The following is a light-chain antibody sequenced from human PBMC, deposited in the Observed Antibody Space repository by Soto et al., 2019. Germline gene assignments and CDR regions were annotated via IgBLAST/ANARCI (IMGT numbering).Light chain of an antibody. CDR1: QSVSSSY. J-gene: IGKJ1*01. CDR3: QKYGSSPVT. V-gene: IGKV3-20*01. Sequence: EIVLTQSPGTLSLSPGERATLSCRASQSVSSSYLAWYQQKPGQAPSLLIYGASSRATGIPDRFSGSGSGTDFTLTISRLEPEDFAVYYCQKYGSSPVTFGQGTKVEIK. CDR2: GAS.